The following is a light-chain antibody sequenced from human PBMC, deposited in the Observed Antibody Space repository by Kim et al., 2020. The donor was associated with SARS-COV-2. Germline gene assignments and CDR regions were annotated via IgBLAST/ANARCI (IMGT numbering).Light chain of an antibody. CDR2: DAS. CDR3: QHRSSWPRMYT. CDR1: QNGTSH. J-gene: IGKJ2*01. V-gene: IGKV3-11*01. Sequence: SPRDKATPSRRASQNGTSHLAWFQPTPGQPPCLLIYDASDRATGIPPRFTASGSGTDFTLTISRLEPADFAVYYCQHRSSWPRMYTFGQGTKLEI.